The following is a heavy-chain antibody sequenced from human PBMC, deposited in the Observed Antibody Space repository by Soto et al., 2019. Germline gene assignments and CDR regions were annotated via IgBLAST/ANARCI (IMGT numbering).Heavy chain of an antibody. CDR1: RYTFDSYA. Sequence: SVKVSCKASRYTFDSYAMTWVRLAPGQGLEWMGGIIPILGTTKYAQKFQGRVTMTADESTSTVYMELSSLRSEDGAVYYCAAGGKNGYIKWGQGTQVIVS. CDR2: IIPILGTT. D-gene: IGHD1-1*01. J-gene: IGHJ4*02. V-gene: IGHV1-69*13. CDR3: AAGGKNGYIK.